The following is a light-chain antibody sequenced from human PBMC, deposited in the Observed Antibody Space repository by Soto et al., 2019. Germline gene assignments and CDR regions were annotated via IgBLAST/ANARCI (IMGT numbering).Light chain of an antibody. CDR3: QQYNNWGT. V-gene: IGKV3-15*01. CDR2: GAS. Sequence: EIVMTQSPATLSVSPGERATLSCRASQSVSSNLAWYQQKPDQAPRLLIYGASTRATGIPARFSGSGSGTEFTLTISSLQSEDFAVYYCQQYNNWGTFGGGTKVEIK. J-gene: IGKJ4*01. CDR1: QSVSSN.